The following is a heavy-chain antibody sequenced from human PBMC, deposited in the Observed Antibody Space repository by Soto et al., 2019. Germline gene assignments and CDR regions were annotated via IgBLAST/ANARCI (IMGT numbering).Heavy chain of an antibody. CDR3: AKASRDYYYYMDV. J-gene: IGHJ6*03. Sequence: GGSLRLSCAACGFTFSSYAMSGVRQAPGEGLEWVSAISGSGGSTYYADSVKGRFTISRDNSKNTLYLQMNSLRAEDTAVYYCAKASRDYYYYMDVWGKGTTVTVSS. CDR1: GFTFSSYA. CDR2: ISGSGGST. V-gene: IGHV3-23*01.